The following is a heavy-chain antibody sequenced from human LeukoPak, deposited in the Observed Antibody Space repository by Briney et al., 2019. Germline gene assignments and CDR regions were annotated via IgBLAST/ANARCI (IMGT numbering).Heavy chain of an antibody. V-gene: IGHV3-33*01. CDR3: AREGGSTSHYYYYYYMDV. D-gene: IGHD2-2*01. J-gene: IGHJ6*03. Sequence: GGSLRLSCAASGFTFRSYGMHWVRQAPGKGLEWVAAIWYDGSNKYYADSVKGRFTISRDNSKNTLYLQMNSLRAEDTAVYYCAREGGSTSHYYYYYYMDVWGKGTTVTVSS. CDR1: GFTFRSYG. CDR2: IWYDGSNK.